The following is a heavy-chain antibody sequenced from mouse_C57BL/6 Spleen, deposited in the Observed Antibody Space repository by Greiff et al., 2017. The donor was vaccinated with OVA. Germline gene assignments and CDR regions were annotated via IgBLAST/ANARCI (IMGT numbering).Heavy chain of an antibody. CDR1: GYTFTSYW. V-gene: IGHV1-72*01. J-gene: IGHJ3*01. CDR2: IDPNSGGT. D-gene: IGHD3-2*02. CDR3: ARWETAQATCVFAY. Sequence: QVQLKQSGAELVKPGASVKLSCKASGYTFTSYWMHWVKQRPGRGLEWIGRIDPNSGGTKYNEKFKSKATLTVDKPSSTAYMQLSSLTSEDSAVYYCARWETAQATCVFAYWGQGTLVTVSA.